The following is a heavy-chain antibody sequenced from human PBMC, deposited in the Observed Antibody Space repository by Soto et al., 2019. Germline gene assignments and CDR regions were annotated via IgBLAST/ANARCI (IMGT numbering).Heavy chain of an antibody. CDR3: ARGGGYYFDY. CDR1: SGSITSENW. V-gene: IGHV4-4*02. Sequence: SETLSLTCGVSSGSITSENWWSWVRQPPGKGLEWIGEIYHRGDTNYNPPLKSRVTMSMDKSKNQFSLRLTYVTAADTAVYYCARGGGYYFDYWGQGILVTVSS. CDR2: IYHRGDT. D-gene: IGHD3-16*01. J-gene: IGHJ4*02.